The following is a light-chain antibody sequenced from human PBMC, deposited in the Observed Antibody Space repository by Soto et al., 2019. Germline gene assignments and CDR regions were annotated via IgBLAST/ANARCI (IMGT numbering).Light chain of an antibody. V-gene: IGKV1-39*01. CDR1: QNIRNY. CDR2: AAS. J-gene: IGKJ2*01. Sequence: DIQMTQSPSSLSASVGDSVTITCRASQNIRNYLNWYQQKPGDAPKLLIYAASTLQGAVPSRFSGSGSGTDFTLTISSLQPEDFATYHCQQGHSTPYTFGQGTRLE. CDR3: QQGHSTPYT.